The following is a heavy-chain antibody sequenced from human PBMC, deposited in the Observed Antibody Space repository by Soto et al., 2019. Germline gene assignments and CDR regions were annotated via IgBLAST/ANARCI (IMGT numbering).Heavy chain of an antibody. CDR2: IYHSGST. J-gene: IGHJ4*02. D-gene: IGHD1-1*01. V-gene: IGHV4-30-2*02. CDR3: AAGGGLPRYD. Sequence: QLQLQESGSGLVKPSQTLSLTCAVSGGSISSGGYSWSWIRQPPGKGLEWIGYIYHSGSTYYNPSLKSRVPTPVDRSKNQFSLKLRSVTAADTAAYYCAAGGGLPRYDWGQGTLGTVSS. CDR1: GGSISSGGYS.